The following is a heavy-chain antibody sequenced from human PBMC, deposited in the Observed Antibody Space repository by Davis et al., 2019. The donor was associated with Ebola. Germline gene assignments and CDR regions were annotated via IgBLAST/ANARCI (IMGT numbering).Heavy chain of an antibody. J-gene: IGHJ4*02. V-gene: IGHV3-11*01. D-gene: IGHD6-19*01. CDR2: ISSGHTTT. CDR3: ATCGFCISSSGIDY. Sequence: PGGSLRLSCAASEFTFSDHFMIWIRQAPGKGLEWVSHISSGHTTTYYADSVKGRFTISRDNSKNTLYLQMNSLSADDTAVYYCATCGFCISSSGIDYRGQGTLVTVSS. CDR1: EFTFSDHF.